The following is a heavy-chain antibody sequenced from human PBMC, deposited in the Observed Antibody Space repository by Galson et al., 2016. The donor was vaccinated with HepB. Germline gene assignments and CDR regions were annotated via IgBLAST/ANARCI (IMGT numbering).Heavy chain of an antibody. Sequence: SLRLSCAASEFTFSRYGIHWVRQARGKRPDWVAVVWSDGIQQYFADSVKGRLTISRDNSKNTVYLQMNSLGAEDTAVYYCARGQGDCSGGTCHGIDYWGQGTVVTVSS. CDR1: EFTFSRYG. V-gene: IGHV3-33*01. CDR2: VWSDGIQQ. D-gene: IGHD2-15*01. J-gene: IGHJ4*02. CDR3: ARGQGDCSGGTCHGIDY.